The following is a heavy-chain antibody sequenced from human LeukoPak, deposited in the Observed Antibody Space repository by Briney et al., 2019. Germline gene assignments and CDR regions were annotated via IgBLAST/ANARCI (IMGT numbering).Heavy chain of an antibody. V-gene: IGHV1-69*04. CDR3: FAWDQEDY. Sequence: ASVKVSCRASGGTFSSYAISWVRQAPGQGLEWMGRIIPILGIANYAQKFQGRVTITADKSTSTAYMELSSLRAEDTAVYYCFAWDQEDYWGQGTLVTVSS. D-gene: IGHD1-26*01. CDR1: GGTFSSYA. CDR2: IIPILGIA. J-gene: IGHJ4*02.